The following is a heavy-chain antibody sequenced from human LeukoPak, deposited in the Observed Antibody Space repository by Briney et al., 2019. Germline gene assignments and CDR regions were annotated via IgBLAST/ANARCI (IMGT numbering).Heavy chain of an antibody. CDR1: GGSISSSSYY. Sequence: PSETLSLTCTVSGGSISSSSYYWGWIRQPPGKGLEWIGSIYYSGSTYYNPSLKSRVTISVDTSKNQFSLKLSSVTAADTAVYYCASLGTGIGDYWGQGTLVTVSS. J-gene: IGHJ4*02. CDR3: ASLGTGIGDY. V-gene: IGHV4-39*01. D-gene: IGHD7-27*01. CDR2: IYYSGST.